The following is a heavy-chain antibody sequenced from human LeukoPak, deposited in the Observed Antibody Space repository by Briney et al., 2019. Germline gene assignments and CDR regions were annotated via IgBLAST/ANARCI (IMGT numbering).Heavy chain of an antibody. J-gene: IGHJ4*02. CDR3: ARDSSSFPNYFDF. CDR1: GFTVSSTY. Sequence: GGSLRLSCAASGFTVSSTYMSWVRQAPGQGLEWVSLLYSSGITFYAESVQGRFTISRANSKNTLYLQMNSLRAEDTAIYYCARDSSSFPNYFDFWGQGTLVTVSS. D-gene: IGHD3-3*02. V-gene: IGHV3-53*01. CDR2: LYSSGIT.